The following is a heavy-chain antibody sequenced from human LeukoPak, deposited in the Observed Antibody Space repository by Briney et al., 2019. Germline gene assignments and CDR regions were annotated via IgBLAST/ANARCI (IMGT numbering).Heavy chain of an antibody. CDR2: ISGSGGST. CDR1: GFTFSSYA. Sequence: GGSLRLSCAASGFTFSSYATSWVRQAPGKGLEWVSGISGSGGSTDYADSVKGRLTIFRDNSKNTLYLQMNSLRAEDTAVYYCAKDRASSSLNAFDIWGQGTMVTVSS. V-gene: IGHV3-23*01. CDR3: AKDRASSSLNAFDI. J-gene: IGHJ3*02. D-gene: IGHD6-6*01.